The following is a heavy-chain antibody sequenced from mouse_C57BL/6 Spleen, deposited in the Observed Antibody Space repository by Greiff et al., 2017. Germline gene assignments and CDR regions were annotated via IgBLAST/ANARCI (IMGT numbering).Heavy chain of an antibody. CDR3: ARELGITTVVAYYAMDY. Sequence: QLQQSGPELVKPGASVKISCKASGYSFTDYNMNWVKQSNGKSLEWIGVINPNYGTTSYNQKFKGKATLTVDQSSSTAYMQLNSLTSEDSAVYYCARELGITTVVAYYAMDYWGQGTSVTVSS. D-gene: IGHD1-1*01. CDR2: INPNYGTT. J-gene: IGHJ4*01. V-gene: IGHV1-39*01. CDR1: GYSFTDYN.